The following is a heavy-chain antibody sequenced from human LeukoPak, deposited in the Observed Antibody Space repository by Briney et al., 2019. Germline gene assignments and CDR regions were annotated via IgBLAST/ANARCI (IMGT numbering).Heavy chain of an antibody. Sequence: GGSLTLSCAASGFTFSNYAVIWARHAPGKGRQGVSAISGSERTANYADTVKGRFTSSRDNSKNTLYLKMNSIRAEDAAVYYCAKTVIDTTYYDYWGQGPRVTVSS. CDR1: GFTFSNYA. J-gene: IGHJ4*02. CDR3: AKTVIDTTYYDY. CDR2: ISGSERTA. D-gene: IGHD3-16*02. V-gene: IGHV3-23*01.